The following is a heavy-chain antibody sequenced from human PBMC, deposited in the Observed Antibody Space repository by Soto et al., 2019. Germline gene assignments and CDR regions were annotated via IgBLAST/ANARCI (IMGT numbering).Heavy chain of an antibody. CDR2: ISYDGSNK. V-gene: IGHV3-30-3*01. J-gene: IGHJ5*02. CDR3: ARERGYYDFWSGHNWFDP. D-gene: IGHD3-3*01. CDR1: GFAFSSYA. Sequence: GGSLRLSCAASGFAFSSYAMHWVRQAPGKGLEWVAVISYDGSNKYYADSVKGRFTISRDNSKNTLYLQMNSLRAEDTAVYYCARERGYYDFWSGHNWFDPWGQGTLVTVSS.